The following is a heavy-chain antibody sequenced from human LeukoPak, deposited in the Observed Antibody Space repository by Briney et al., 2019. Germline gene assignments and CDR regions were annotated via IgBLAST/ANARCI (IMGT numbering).Heavy chain of an antibody. D-gene: IGHD3-3*01. Sequence: SETLSLTCTVSGGSISSHYWSWIRQPPGKGLEWIGYIYYSGSTNYNPSLKSRVTISVDTSKNQFSLKLSSVTAADTAVYYCARSPITIFGTYYYYYMDVWGKGTTVTVSS. CDR1: GGSISSHY. J-gene: IGHJ6*03. V-gene: IGHV4-59*11. CDR3: ARSPITIFGTYYYYYMDV. CDR2: IYYSGST.